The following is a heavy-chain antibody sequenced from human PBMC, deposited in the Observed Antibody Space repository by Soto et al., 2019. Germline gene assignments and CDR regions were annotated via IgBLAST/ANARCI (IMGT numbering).Heavy chain of an antibody. J-gene: IGHJ6*02. Sequence: WWSLRLSCLASVFTFSDYAMTWGRHVPGRGLEWVASLDGAGGSTYYADSVRGRFTISRDNSQNTLFLQMKRLTVDDTAIYYCAAPRDEYGSGVSWFTYGMDIWGQGTTVTVSS. CDR3: AAPRDEYGSGVSWFTYGMDI. V-gene: IGHV3-23*01. CDR2: LDGAGGST. CDR1: VFTFSDYA. D-gene: IGHD3-10*01.